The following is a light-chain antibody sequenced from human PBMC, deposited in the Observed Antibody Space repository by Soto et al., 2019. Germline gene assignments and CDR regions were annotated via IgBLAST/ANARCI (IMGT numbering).Light chain of an antibody. CDR2: DVS. Sequence: QSALTQPASVSGSPGQSINISCTGTSSDVGGYNYVSWYQHHPGKAPKLMIYDVSNRPSGVSNRFSGSKSGNTASLTISGLQAEDEADYYCSSYTSSSVVFGGGTKLTVL. CDR1: SSDVGGYNY. CDR3: SSYTSSSVV. V-gene: IGLV2-14*03. J-gene: IGLJ2*01.